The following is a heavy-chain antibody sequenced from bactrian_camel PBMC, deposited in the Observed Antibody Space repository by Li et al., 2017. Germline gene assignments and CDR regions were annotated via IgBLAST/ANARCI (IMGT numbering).Heavy chain of an antibody. D-gene: IGHD6*01. CDR1: GFTFGSSD. V-gene: IGHV3S40*01. CDR2: LQAGGAT. Sequence: VQLVESGGGMVQPGGSLRLSCAPSGFTFGSSDMSWVRQVPGKGLEWVSGLQAGGATYYPDSVKGRFTISRDNAKNMLYLQLSDLKLEDTAMYYCAEGRTEVPHDCYASKGTQVTVS. J-gene: IGHJ4*01.